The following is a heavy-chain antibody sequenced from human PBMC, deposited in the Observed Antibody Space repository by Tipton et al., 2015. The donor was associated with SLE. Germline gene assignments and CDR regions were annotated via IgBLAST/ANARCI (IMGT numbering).Heavy chain of an antibody. J-gene: IGHJ6*02. CDR2: IYYTGDI. D-gene: IGHD5-24*01. CDR3: ATRAGRDGDG. Sequence: TLSLTCIVSDGSIRTHYWSWLRQPPGKGLEWIGYIYYTGDINYHPSPKSRVTISIDTSKNQFSLKLTSVTAADTAVYYCATRAGRDGDGWGQGTTVTVSS. CDR1: DGSIRTHY. V-gene: IGHV4-59*11.